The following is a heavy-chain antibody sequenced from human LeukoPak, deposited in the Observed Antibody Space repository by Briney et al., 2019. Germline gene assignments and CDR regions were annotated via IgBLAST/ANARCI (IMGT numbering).Heavy chain of an antibody. D-gene: IGHD3-22*01. CDR3: ARETHYYDSSGYYLHFDH. Sequence: PSETLSLTCTVSGGSISSYYWSWIRQPAGKGLEWIGRIYTSGSTNYNPSLKSRVTMSVDTSKNQFSLKLSSVTAADTAVYYCARETHYYDSSGYYLHFDHWGQGTLVTVSS. CDR1: GGSISSYY. J-gene: IGHJ4*02. V-gene: IGHV4-4*07. CDR2: IYTSGST.